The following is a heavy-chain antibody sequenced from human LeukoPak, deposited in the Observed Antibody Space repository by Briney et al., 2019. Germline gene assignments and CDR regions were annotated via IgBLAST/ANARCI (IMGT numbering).Heavy chain of an antibody. V-gene: IGHV3-23*01. CDR2: ISASGGST. CDR1: GFTFSSSA. D-gene: IGHD1-26*01. Sequence: GGSLRLSCAASGFTFSSSAMSWVRQVPGKGLEWVSGISASGGSTYYADSVRGRFTISRDNSKNTLYVQMNSLRDEDTAVNYCAKDQRWESPHYLDSWGQGTLVTVSS. CDR3: AKDQRWESPHYLDS. J-gene: IGHJ4*02.